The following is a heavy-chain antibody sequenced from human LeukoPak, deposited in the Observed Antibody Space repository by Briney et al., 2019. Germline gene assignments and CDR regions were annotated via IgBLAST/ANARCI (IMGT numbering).Heavy chain of an antibody. CDR2: IYYSGST. CDR1: GGSISSSSYY. D-gene: IGHD6-13*01. V-gene: IGHV4-39*07. CDR3: ATSITSSWYGDFQH. Sequence: SETLSLTCTVSGGSISSSSYYWGWIRQPPGNGLEWIGSIYYSGSTYYNPSLKSRVTISVDTSKNQFSLKLSSVTAADTAVYYCATSITSSWYGDFQHWGQGTLVTVSS. J-gene: IGHJ1*01.